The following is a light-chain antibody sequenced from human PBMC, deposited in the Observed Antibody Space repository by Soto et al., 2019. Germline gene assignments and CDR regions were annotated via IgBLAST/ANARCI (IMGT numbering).Light chain of an antibody. Sequence: DIQMTQSPSTLSASVGDRVTITCRASQSISSWLAWYQQKPGKAPKLLIYKASSLESGVPSRFSGSGSGTEFPLPISSLQPDDFATYYCQQYNSYSRTFGQGTKLQIK. J-gene: IGKJ2*01. CDR2: KAS. CDR1: QSISSW. V-gene: IGKV1-5*03. CDR3: QQYNSYSRT.